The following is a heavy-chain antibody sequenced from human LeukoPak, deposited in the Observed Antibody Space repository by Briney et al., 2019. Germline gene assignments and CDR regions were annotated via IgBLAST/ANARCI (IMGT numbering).Heavy chain of an antibody. Sequence: GSSVKVSCKASGGTFSSYAISWVRQAPGQGLEWMGGIIPIFGTANHAQKSQGRVTITADESTSTAYMELSSLRSEDTAVYYCARVPLRGVWGRYRQYYFDYWGQGTLVTVSS. CDR2: IIPIFGTA. D-gene: IGHD3-16*02. V-gene: IGHV1-69*01. J-gene: IGHJ4*02. CDR1: GGTFSSYA. CDR3: ARVPLRGVWGRYRQYYFDY.